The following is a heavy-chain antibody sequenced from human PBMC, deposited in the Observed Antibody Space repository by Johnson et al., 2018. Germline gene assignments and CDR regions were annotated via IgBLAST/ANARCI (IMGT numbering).Heavy chain of an antibody. CDR1: AFTFSNFG. Sequence: QVQLVESGGGVAQPGTSLRLSCEASAFTFSNFGVNWVRQSPGKGLEWVAFISFDGSSRFYADSVKGRFPISRDNSKTTLYLQMDRLRSEESGVYHCAKDPRPPPILGVVKVIYNFYMDVWGNGTTVTVS. V-gene: IGHV3-30*18. CDR3: AKDPRPPPILGVVKVIYNFYMDV. CDR2: ISFDGSSR. J-gene: IGHJ6*03. D-gene: IGHD3-3*01.